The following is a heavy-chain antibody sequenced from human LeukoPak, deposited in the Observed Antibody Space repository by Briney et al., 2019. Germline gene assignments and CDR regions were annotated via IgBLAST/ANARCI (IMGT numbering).Heavy chain of an antibody. CDR1: GGSINSYY. CDR2: ISYSGST. D-gene: IGHD6-19*01. CDR3: ARDIAVAGNGY. V-gene: IGHV4-59*12. Sequence: NSSETLSLTCTVSGGSINSYYWSWIRQPPGKGLEWIGYISYSGSTNYNPSLKSRVTISVDTSKNQFSLKLSSVTAADTAVYYCARDIAVAGNGYWGQGTLVTVSS. J-gene: IGHJ4*02.